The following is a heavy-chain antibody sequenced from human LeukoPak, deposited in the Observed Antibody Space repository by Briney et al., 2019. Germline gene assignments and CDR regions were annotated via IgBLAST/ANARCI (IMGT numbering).Heavy chain of an antibody. CDR1: GFTFSSYW. CDR2: INSDGSST. Sequence: GGSLRLSCAASGFTFSSYWMHWVRQAPGKGLVWVSRINSDGSSTSYADSVKGRFTISRDNAKNTLYLQMNSLRAEDTAVYYCARYCSGGSCYSTWGLDYWGQGTLVTVSS. CDR3: ARYCSGGSCYSTWGLDY. D-gene: IGHD2-15*01. V-gene: IGHV3-74*01. J-gene: IGHJ4*02.